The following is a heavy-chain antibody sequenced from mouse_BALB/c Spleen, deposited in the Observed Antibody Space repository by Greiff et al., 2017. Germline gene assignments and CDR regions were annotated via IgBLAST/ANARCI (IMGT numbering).Heavy chain of an antibody. CDR1: GFNIKDYY. Sequence: EVKLMESGAELVRPGALVKLSCKASGFNIKDYYMHWVKQRPEQGLEWIGWIDPENGNTIYDPKFQGKASITADTSSNTAYLQLSSLTSEDTAVYYCARGGFYYGSSFHFDYWGQGTTLTVSS. D-gene: IGHD1-1*01. V-gene: IGHV14-1*02. CDR2: IDPENGNT. CDR3: ARGGFYYGSSFHFDY. J-gene: IGHJ2*01.